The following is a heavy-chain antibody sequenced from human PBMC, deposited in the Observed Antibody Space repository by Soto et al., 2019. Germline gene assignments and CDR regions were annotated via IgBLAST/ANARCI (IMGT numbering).Heavy chain of an antibody. J-gene: IGHJ6*02. CDR3: ALTYCSSTSCSAGGYYYYGMDV. Sequence: SVKVSCKASGGTLSSYAISWVRQAPGQGLEWMGGIIPIFGTANYAQKFQGRVTITADEPTSTAYMELSSLRSEDTAVYYCALTYCSSTSCSAGGYYYYGMDVWGQGTTVTVSS. CDR2: IIPIFGTA. CDR1: GGTLSSYA. V-gene: IGHV1-69*13. D-gene: IGHD2-2*01.